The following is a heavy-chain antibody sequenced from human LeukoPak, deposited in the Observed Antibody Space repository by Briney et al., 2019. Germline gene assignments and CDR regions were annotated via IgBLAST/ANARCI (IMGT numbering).Heavy chain of an antibody. CDR3: ARIRNCSSTSCSRLIDY. D-gene: IGHD2-2*01. V-gene: IGHV4-34*01. CDR1: GGSFSGYY. Sequence: SETLSLTCAVYGGSFSGYYWSWLRQPPGKGLEWVGEITHNGSTSYNPSLKSRVTISVDTSKNQFSLQLSSVTAADTAVYYCARIRNCSSTSCSRLIDYRGQGTLVTVSS. CDR2: ITHNGST. J-gene: IGHJ4*02.